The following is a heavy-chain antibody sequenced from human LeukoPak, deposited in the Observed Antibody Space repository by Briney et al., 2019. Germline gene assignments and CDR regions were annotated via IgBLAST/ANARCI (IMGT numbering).Heavy chain of an antibody. CDR3: AREIPKGTFDY. V-gene: IGHV4-59*01. CDR2: IYYSGST. CDR1: GGSISSYY. D-gene: IGHD3-10*01. Sequence: SETLSLTCTVSGGSISSYYWSWIRQPPGKGLEWIGYIYYSGSTNYNPSLKSRVTISVDTSKNQFSLKLSSVTAADTAVYYCAREIPKGTFDYWGQGTQVTVSS. J-gene: IGHJ4*02.